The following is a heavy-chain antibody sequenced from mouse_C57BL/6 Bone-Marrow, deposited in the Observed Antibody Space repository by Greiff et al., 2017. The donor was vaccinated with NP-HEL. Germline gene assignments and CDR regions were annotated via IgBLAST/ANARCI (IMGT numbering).Heavy chain of an antibody. CDR1: GYTFTSYW. CDR2: IDPSDSET. V-gene: IGHV1-52*01. Sequence: QVQLQQPGAELVRPGSSVKLSCKASGYTFTSYWMHWVKQRPIQGLEWIGNIDPSDSETHYNQNFKDKATLTVDKSSSTAYLPLSRLTSEDSAVYYCAREGFAYWGPGTLVTVSA. CDR3: AREGFAY. J-gene: IGHJ3*01.